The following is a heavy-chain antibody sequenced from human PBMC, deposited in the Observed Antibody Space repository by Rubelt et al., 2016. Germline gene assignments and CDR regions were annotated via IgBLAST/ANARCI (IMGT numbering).Heavy chain of an antibody. Sequence: QVQLVQSGAEVKKPGASVKVSCKASGYTFTSYAMHWVRQAPGQRLEWMGWINAGNGNTKYSQKFQGRVTITRETSASTAYMELSSLRSEDTAVYYCARYYYDSSGYVYFDYWGQGTLVTVSS. CDR2: INAGNGNT. D-gene: IGHD3-22*01. V-gene: IGHV1-3*01. CDR1: GYTFTSYA. J-gene: IGHJ4*02. CDR3: ARYYYDSSGYVYFDY.